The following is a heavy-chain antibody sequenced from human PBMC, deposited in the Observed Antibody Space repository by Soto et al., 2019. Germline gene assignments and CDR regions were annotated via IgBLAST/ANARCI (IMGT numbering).Heavy chain of an antibody. V-gene: IGHV3-21*01. CDR3: ARRGLGDMTTVTTFGY. J-gene: IGHJ4*02. CDR1: GFTFSTYT. CDR2: ISSSSSYI. D-gene: IGHD4-17*01. Sequence: EVQLLESGGGLVQPGGSLRLSCAASGFTFSTYTMNWVRQAPGKGLEWVSSISSSSSYIYYADSVKGRFTIARDNAKNALYLQMNSLRAEDTAVYYCARRGLGDMTTVTTFGYWGQGTLVTVSS.